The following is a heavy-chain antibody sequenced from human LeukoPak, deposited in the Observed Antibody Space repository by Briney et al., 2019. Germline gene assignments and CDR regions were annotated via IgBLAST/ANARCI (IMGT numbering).Heavy chain of an antibody. CDR3: ARGGRLLTYYCDY. V-gene: IGHV1-69*13. CDR2: IIPIFGTA. D-gene: IGHD1-1*01. CDR1: GGTFSSYA. J-gene: IGHJ4*02. Sequence: SVKVSCKASGGTFSSYAVSWVRQAPGQGLEWMGGIIPIFGTANYAQKFQGRVTITADESTSTAYMELSSLRSEDTAVYYCARGGRLLTYYCDYWGQGTLVTVSS.